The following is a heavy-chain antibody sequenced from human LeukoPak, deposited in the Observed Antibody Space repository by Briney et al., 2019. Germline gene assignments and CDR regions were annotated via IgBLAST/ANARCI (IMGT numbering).Heavy chain of an antibody. V-gene: IGHV4-61*02. CDR2: IYTSGST. CDR3: ARGVGLRFLEWSRGNDALDI. D-gene: IGHD3-3*01. J-gene: IGHJ3*02. Sequence: SETLSLTCTVSGGSISSGSYYWSWIRQPAGKGLEWIGRIYTSGSTNYNPSLKSRVTISVDTSKNQFSLKLSSVTAADTAVYYCARGVGLRFLEWSRGNDALDIWGQGTMVTVSS. CDR1: GGSISSGSYY.